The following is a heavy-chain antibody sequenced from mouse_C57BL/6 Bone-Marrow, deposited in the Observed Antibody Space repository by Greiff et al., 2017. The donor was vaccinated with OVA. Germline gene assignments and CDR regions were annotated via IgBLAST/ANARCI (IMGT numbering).Heavy chain of an antibody. V-gene: IGHV1-18*01. D-gene: IGHD1-1*01. CDR1: GYTFTDYN. Sequence: VQLQQSGPELVKPGASVKIPCKASGYTFTDYNMDWVKQSHGKSLEWIGDINPNNGGTIYNQKFKGKATLTVDKSSSTAYMELRSLTSEDTAVYYCARITTVVAPMDYWGQGTSVTVSS. CDR2: INPNNGGT. J-gene: IGHJ4*01. CDR3: ARITTVVAPMDY.